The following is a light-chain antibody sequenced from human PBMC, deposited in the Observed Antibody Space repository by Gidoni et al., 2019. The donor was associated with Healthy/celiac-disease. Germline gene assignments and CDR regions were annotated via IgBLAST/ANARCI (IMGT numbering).Light chain of an antibody. V-gene: IGLV2-11*01. CDR1: SSDVGGCNE. J-gene: IGLJ3*02. CDR3: CSYAGSYTLV. CDR2: DVS. Sequence: QSAPTQHRPVSGAPGPSVTISCTGTSSDVGGCNEVSWYQQHPGKAPKLMIYDVSKRPSGVPDRFSGSKSGNTASLTISGLQAEYEADYYCCSYAGSYTLVFGGGTQLTVL.